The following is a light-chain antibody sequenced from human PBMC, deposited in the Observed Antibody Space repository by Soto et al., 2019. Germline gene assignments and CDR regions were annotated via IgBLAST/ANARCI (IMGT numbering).Light chain of an antibody. CDR3: QQSYSTLGLT. J-gene: IGKJ4*01. CDR2: AAS. CDR1: QSITSY. V-gene: IGKV1-39*01. Sequence: DLQMTQSPSSLSASVGDRVTITCRASQSITSYLNWYQQKPGKAPKLLIYAASSLRSGVPSRFSGSGSGTDFTLTISSLQPEDFATYYCQQSYSTLGLTFGGGTKVEIK.